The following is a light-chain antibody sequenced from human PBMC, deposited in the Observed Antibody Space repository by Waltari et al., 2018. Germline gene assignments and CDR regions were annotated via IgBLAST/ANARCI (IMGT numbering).Light chain of an antibody. Sequence: EIVITMSPDSLSLALGERDNINCTPRQSVLYISNNKNYLAWYQQKPGQPPKLLIYWASTRESGVPDRFSGSGSGTDFTLTISTLQAEDVAIYYCQQYCTTPYTFGQGTKLEIK. CDR1: QSVLYISNNKNY. J-gene: IGKJ2*01. V-gene: IGKV4-1*01. CDR3: QQYCTTPYT. CDR2: WAS.